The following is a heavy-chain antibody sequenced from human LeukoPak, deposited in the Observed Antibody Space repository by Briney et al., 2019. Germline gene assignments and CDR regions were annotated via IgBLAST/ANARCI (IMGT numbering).Heavy chain of an antibody. CDR1: GGSISSYY. CDR2: IYYSGST. J-gene: IGHJ4*02. V-gene: IGHV4-59*08. CDR3: ARTTMVQGSDY. Sequence: SETLSLTCTVSGGSISSYYWSWIRQPPGKGLEWIGYIYYSGSTNYNPSLKSRVTISVDTSKNQFSLKLSSVTAADTAVYYCARTTMVQGSDYWGQGTLVTVSS. D-gene: IGHD3-10*01.